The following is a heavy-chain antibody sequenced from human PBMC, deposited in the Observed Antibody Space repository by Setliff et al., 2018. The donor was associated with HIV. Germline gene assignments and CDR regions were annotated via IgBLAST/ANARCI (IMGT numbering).Heavy chain of an antibody. V-gene: IGHV7-4-1*02. CDR2: SNTNTGNP. Sequence: ASVKVSCQASGYTFTSYAMNWVRQAPGQGPEWMGWSNTNTGNPTYPQGFTGRFVFPLDTSVNTTYLQISSPKAEDTAVYYCARSAKAHFDFWSGYYEDYMDVWGKGTTVTVSS. CDR3: ARSAKAHFDFWSGYYEDYMDV. D-gene: IGHD3-3*01. CDR1: GYTFTSYA. J-gene: IGHJ6*03.